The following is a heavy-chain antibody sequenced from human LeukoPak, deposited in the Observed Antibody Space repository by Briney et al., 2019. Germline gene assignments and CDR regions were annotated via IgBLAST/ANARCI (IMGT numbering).Heavy chain of an antibody. CDR2: IKQDGSEK. CDR1: GFTFSSYW. D-gene: IGHD3-10*01. V-gene: IGHV3-7*01. Sequence: PGGSLRLSCAASGFTFSSYWMSWVRQAPGKGLEWVANIKQDGSEKYYVDSVKGRFTISRDNAKNSLYLQMNSLRAEDTAVYYCARATGRLLWFGELPDVGPYYFDYWGQGTLVTVSS. CDR3: ARATGRLLWFGELPDVGPYYFDY. J-gene: IGHJ4*02.